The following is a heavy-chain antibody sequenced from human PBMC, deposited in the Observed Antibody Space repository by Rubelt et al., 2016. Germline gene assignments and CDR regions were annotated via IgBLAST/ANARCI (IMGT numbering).Heavy chain of an antibody. Sequence: APGQGLEWMGWISAYNGNTNYAQKLQGRVTMTTDTSTSTAYMELSRLRSDDTAVYYCARDDSPYYYDSSGYYDYWGQGTLVTVSS. CDR2: ISAYNGNT. J-gene: IGHJ4*02. V-gene: IGHV1-18*01. D-gene: IGHD3-22*01. CDR3: ARDDSPYYYDSSGYYDY.